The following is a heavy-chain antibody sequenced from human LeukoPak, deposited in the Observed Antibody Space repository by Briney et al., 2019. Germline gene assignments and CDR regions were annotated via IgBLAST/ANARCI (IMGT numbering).Heavy chain of an antibody. D-gene: IGHD3-3*01. J-gene: IGHJ4*02. CDR2: IYYSGST. CDR3: ARVLRPTIMHFDY. CDR1: GGSISSYY. V-gene: IGHV4-59*01. Sequence: SETLSLTCTVSGGSISSYYWSWIRQPPGKGLEWIGYIYYSGSTNYNPSLKSRVTISVDTSKNQFSLKLSSVTAADTAVYYCARVLRPTIMHFDYWGQGTLVTVSS.